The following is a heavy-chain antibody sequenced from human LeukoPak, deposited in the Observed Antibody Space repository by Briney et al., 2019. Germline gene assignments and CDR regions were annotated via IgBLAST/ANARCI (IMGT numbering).Heavy chain of an antibody. J-gene: IGHJ4*02. D-gene: IGHD3-22*01. V-gene: IGHV3-30*18. Sequence: GRSLRLSCAASGFTFSSYGMHWVRQAPGKGLEWVAVISYDGSNKYYADSVKGRFTISRDNSKNTLYLQMNSLRAGDTAVYYCAKDGGGSGYNWGQGTLVTVSS. CDR3: AKDGGGSGYN. CDR1: GFTFSSYG. CDR2: ISYDGSNK.